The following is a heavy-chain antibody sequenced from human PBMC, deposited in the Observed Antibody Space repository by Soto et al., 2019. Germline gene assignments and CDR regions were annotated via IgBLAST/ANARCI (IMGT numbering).Heavy chain of an antibody. J-gene: IGHJ4*02. Sequence: QITLKESGPTLVKRTQTLTLTCTFSGFSLTTDRVGVGWIRQPPGEALEWLAVIYWDDSKTYRPSLESRLTITKDTSKNQVALTMTNMDSLDTATYYCAHAYGGRSLYWGQGTLVTVSS. CDR2: IYWDDSK. V-gene: IGHV2-5*02. CDR3: AHAYGGRSLY. CDR1: GFSLTTDRVG. D-gene: IGHD1-26*01.